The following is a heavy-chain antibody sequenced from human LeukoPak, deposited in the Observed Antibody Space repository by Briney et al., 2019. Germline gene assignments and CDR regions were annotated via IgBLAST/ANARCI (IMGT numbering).Heavy chain of an antibody. CDR1: GGSFSGYY. CDR2: INHSGST. J-gene: IGHJ5*02. D-gene: IGHD3-10*01. V-gene: IGHV4-34*01. Sequence: SETLSLTCAVYGGSFSGYYWSWIRQPPGKGLEWIGEINHSGSTNYNPSRKSRVTISVDTSKNQCPLKLSSVTAADTAVYYCARQVVNYYGSGSKRFDPWGQGTLVTVSS. CDR3: ARQVVNYYGSGSKRFDP.